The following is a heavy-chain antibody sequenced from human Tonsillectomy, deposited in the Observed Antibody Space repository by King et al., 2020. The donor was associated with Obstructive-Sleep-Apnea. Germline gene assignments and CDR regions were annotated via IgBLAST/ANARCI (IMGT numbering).Heavy chain of an antibody. V-gene: IGHV4-38-2*02. D-gene: IGHD1-7*01. J-gene: IGHJ4*02. Sequence: VQLQESGPGLVKPSETLSLTCTVSGYSISSGHYWGWVRQPPGKGLEWMGTIIHSGSTYYNPSLKSRVTISVDTSKNQFSLKLSSVTAAHTAVFHCARGRAQTGTAGHFFDHWGQGTLVTVSS. CDR3: ARGRAQTGTAGHFFDH. CDR1: GYSISSGHY. CDR2: IIHSGST.